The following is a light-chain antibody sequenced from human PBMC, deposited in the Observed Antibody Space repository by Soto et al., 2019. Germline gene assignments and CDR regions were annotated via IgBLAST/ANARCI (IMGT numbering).Light chain of an antibody. CDR3: CSYTTSSTYV. J-gene: IGLJ1*01. Sequence: QSALTQPASVSGSPGQSITISRTGTSSDVGGYNYVSWYQQHPGKAPKLMIYEVSYRPSGVSNRFSGSKSGNTASLTISGLQAEDEADYYCCSYTTSSTYVFGTGTKVTV. CDR2: EVS. V-gene: IGLV2-14*01. CDR1: SSDVGGYNY.